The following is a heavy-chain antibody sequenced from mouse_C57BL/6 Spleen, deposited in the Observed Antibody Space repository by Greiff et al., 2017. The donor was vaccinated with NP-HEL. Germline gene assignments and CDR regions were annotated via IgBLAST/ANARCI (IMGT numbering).Heavy chain of an antibody. J-gene: IGHJ4*01. V-gene: IGHV1-52*01. D-gene: IGHD4-1*01. CDR3: ARGRPNWSYAMDY. CDR1: GYTFTSYW. CDR2: IDPSDSET. Sequence: LQQPGAELVRPGSSVKLSCKASGYTFTSYWMHWVKQRPIQGLEWIGNIDPSDSETHYNQKFKDKATLTVDKSSSTAYMQLSSLTSEDSAVYYCARGRPNWSYAMDYWGQGTSVTVSS.